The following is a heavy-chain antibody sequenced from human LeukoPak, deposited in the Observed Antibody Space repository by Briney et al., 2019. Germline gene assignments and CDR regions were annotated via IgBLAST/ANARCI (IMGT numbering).Heavy chain of an antibody. D-gene: IGHD5-18*01. Sequence: PGGSLRLSCAASGFSFGNYAMTWVRQGPGKGLECVSSITLTGDNAFYADSVKGRFTMSRDNSKNMLYLQMNGLRAEDTAIYYCAKEGNEIYSYGLFDYWGQGTLVTVSS. J-gene: IGHJ4*02. CDR2: ITLTGDNA. CDR1: GFSFGNYA. V-gene: IGHV3-23*01. CDR3: AKEGNEIYSYGLFDY.